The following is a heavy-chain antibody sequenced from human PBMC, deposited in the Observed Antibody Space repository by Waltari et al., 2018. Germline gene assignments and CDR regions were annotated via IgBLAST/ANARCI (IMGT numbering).Heavy chain of an antibody. CDR1: GFTFSSYA. J-gene: IGHJ4*02. Sequence: EVQLVESGGGLVQPGGSLRLSCAASGFTFSSYAMSWVRRGPGKGLEWVSAISGSGGSTYYADSGKGRFTISRDNSKNTLYLQMNSLRAEDKAVYYCGGMAPGGRYSSSWYYFDYWGQGTLVTVSS. D-gene: IGHD6-13*01. CDR2: ISGSGGST. CDR3: GGMAPGGRYSSSWYYFDY. V-gene: IGHV3-23*04.